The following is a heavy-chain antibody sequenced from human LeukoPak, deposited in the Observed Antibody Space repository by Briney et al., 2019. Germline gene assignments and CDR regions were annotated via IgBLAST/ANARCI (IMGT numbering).Heavy chain of an antibody. Sequence: SETLSLTSTVSGGSISSSSYYWGWIRQPPGKGLEWIGSIYYSGSTYYNPSLKSRVTISVDTSKNQFSLKLSSVTAADTAVYYCARLHIMITFGGATGTHFDYWGQGTLVTVSS. V-gene: IGHV4-39*01. J-gene: IGHJ4*02. CDR1: GGSISSSSYY. CDR2: IYYSGST. CDR3: ARLHIMITFGGATGTHFDY. D-gene: IGHD3-16*01.